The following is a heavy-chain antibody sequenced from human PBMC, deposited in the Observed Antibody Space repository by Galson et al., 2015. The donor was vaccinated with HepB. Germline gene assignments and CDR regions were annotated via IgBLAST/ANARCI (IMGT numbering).Heavy chain of an antibody. CDR1: GGTFSSYT. D-gene: IGHD5-24*01. CDR3: ASDRRSRDGYTPSY. Sequence: SVKVSCKASGGTFSSYTISWVRQAPGQGLEWMGRIIPILGIANYAQKFQGRVTITADKSTSTAYMELSSLRSEDTAVYYCASDRRSRDGYTPSYWGQGTLVTVSS. V-gene: IGHV1-69*02. J-gene: IGHJ4*02. CDR2: IIPILGIA.